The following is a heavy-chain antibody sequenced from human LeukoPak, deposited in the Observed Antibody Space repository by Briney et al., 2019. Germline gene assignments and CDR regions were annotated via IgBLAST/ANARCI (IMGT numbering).Heavy chain of an antibody. CDR2: LNPSGGSS. J-gene: IGHJ6*02. CDR1: GYTVTSYY. D-gene: IGHD5-24*01. V-gene: IGHV1-46*01. Sequence: RASVKVSCRASGYTVTSYYMHWVRQAPGQGLGWMAILNPSGGSSNYAQKFQGRATLTRATSTGTVYMELSSLRSEDTAVYYCASVYKHGMDVWGQGTTVIVSS. CDR3: ASVYKHGMDV.